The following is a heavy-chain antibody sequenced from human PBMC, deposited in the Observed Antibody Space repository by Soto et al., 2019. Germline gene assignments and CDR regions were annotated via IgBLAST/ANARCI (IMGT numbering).Heavy chain of an antibody. Sequence: ASVKVSCKASGGTFSSYTISWVRQAPGQGLEWMGRIIPILGIANYAQKFQGRVTITADKSTSTAYMELSSLRSEDTAVYYCARGCSGGSCYYNWFDPWGQGTLVTVSS. CDR3: ARGCSGGSCYYNWFDP. V-gene: IGHV1-69*02. CDR1: GGTFSSYT. D-gene: IGHD2-15*01. J-gene: IGHJ5*02. CDR2: IIPILGIA.